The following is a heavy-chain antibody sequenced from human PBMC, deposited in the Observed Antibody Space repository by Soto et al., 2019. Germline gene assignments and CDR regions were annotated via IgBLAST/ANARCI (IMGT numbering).Heavy chain of an antibody. D-gene: IGHD3-16*01. CDR3: ARTLKPHDYIWGSYD. CDR1: GGTFSSYT. V-gene: IGHV1-69*02. J-gene: IGHJ4*02. CDR2: IIPILGIA. Sequence: QVQLVQSGAEVKKPGSSVKVSCKASGGTFSSYTISWVRQAPGQGLEWMGRIIPILGIANYAQKFQGRVTITADKSTSTAYMELSSLRSEDTALYYCARTLKPHDYIWGSYDWGQGTLVTVSS.